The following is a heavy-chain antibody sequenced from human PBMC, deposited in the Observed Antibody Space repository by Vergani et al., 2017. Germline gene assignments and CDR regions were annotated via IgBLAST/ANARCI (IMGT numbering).Heavy chain of an antibody. Sequence: QVQLVQSGAEVKKPGASVKVSCKASGYTFTSYYMHWVRQAPGQGLEWMGIINPSGGSTSYAQKFQGRVTMTRDTSTSTVYMELSSLRSEDTAVYYCARERGLGYCSSTSCYAPGMDVWGQGTTVTVSS. CDR2: INPSGGST. V-gene: IGHV1-46*01. CDR1: GYTFTSYY. CDR3: ARERGLGYCSSTSCYAPGMDV. J-gene: IGHJ6*02. D-gene: IGHD2-2*01.